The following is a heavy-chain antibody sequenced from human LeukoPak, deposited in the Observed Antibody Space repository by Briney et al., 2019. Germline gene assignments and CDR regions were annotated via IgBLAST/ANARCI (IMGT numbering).Heavy chain of an antibody. Sequence: ASVKVSCKASGGTFSSYAISWVRQAPGQGLEWMGWISAYNGNTNYAQKLQGRVTMTTDTSTSTAYMELRSLRSDDTAVYYCARLGMVRGVITRPLDYWGQGTLVTVSS. V-gene: IGHV1-18*01. D-gene: IGHD3-10*01. CDR1: GGTFSSYA. CDR2: ISAYNGNT. CDR3: ARLGMVRGVITRPLDY. J-gene: IGHJ4*02.